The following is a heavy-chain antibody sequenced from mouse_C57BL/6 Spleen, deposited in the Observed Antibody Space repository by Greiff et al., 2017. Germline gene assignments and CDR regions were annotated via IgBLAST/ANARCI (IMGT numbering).Heavy chain of an antibody. D-gene: IGHD3-2*02. Sequence: QVQLQQPGAELVKPGASVKMSCKASGYTFTSYWITWVKQRPGQGLEWIGDIYPGSGSTNYNEKFKCKATLTVDPSSSPAYMQLSSLTSEDSSVYYCARSRCAGYGFSYWGQGTLVTVSA. CDR2: IYPGSGST. J-gene: IGHJ3*01. CDR1: GYTFTSYW. V-gene: IGHV1-55*01. CDR3: ARSRCAGYGFSY.